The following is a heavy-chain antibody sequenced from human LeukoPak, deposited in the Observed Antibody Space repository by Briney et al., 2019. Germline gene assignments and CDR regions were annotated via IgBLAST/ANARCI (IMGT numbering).Heavy chain of an antibody. CDR2: IYYSGST. CDR3: ARRTPYNIGWYPDY. CDR1: GESVTSSSSY. J-gene: IGHJ4*02. V-gene: IGHV4-61*01. Sequence: SETLSLTCTVSGESVTSSSSYGSWIRQPPGKGLEWVRYIYYSGSTNYNPSLKGRVNMSLDTYKSQFSLEVSSVTVADTAVYYCARRTPYNIGWYPDYWGQGTLVTVSS. D-gene: IGHD6-19*01.